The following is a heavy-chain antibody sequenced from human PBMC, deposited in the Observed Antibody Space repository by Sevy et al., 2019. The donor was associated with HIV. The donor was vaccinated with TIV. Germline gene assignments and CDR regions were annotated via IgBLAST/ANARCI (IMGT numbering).Heavy chain of an antibody. V-gene: IGHV4-59*11. CDR1: GDSISSHY. CDR2: ISSSGST. D-gene: IGHD2-2*01. Sequence: SETLSLTCSVSGDSISSHYWSWIRQPPGKGLDWIGCISSSGSTNYNPSLKSRVTISVDTSKTQFPLKMSSVTAADTAVYYCVRATRGGTSPDYWGQGTLVTVSS. J-gene: IGHJ4*02. CDR3: VRATRGGTSPDY.